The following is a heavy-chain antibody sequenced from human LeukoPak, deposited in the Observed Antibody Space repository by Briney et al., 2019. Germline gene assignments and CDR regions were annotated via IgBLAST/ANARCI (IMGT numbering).Heavy chain of an antibody. V-gene: IGHV3-53*01. CDR3: ARGTAMAPHY. CDR2: IYSGGST. Sequence: GGSLRLSCAASGFSVSSNFMSWVRQAPGKGLEWVSVIYSGGSTYYADSVKGRFTISRDNSKNTLYLQMNSLRAEDTAVYYCARGTAMAPHYWGQGTLVTVSS. D-gene: IGHD5-18*01. CDR1: GFSVSSNF. J-gene: IGHJ4*02.